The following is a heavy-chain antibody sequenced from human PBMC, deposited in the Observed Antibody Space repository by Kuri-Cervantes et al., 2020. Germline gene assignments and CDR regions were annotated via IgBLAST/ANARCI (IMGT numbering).Heavy chain of an antibody. J-gene: IGHJ4*02. CDR3: ARDQGTSPYDY. CDR2: ISYDGSNK. CDR1: GFTFGDYA. Sequence: GESLKISCTASGFTFGDYAMHWVRQAPGKGLEWVAVISYDGSNKYYADSVKGRFTISRDNSKNTLYLQMNSLRAEDTAVYYCARDQGTSPYDYWGQGTLVTVSS. V-gene: IGHV3-30-3*01. D-gene: IGHD2-2*01.